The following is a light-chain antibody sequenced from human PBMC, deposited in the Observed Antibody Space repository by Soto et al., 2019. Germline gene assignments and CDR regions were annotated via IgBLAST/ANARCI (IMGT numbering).Light chain of an antibody. J-gene: IGLJ3*02. CDR1: SSDVGGYNY. V-gene: IGLV2-14*03. CDR3: SSYTNSDTWV. CDR2: DVT. Sequence: QSALTQPASVSGSPGQSITISCTGTSSDVGGYNYVSWYQQHPGQVPKLTIYDVTNRPSGVSSRFSGSKSGNTASLTISGLPAEDADDYYCSSYTNSDTWVFGGGTKLTVL.